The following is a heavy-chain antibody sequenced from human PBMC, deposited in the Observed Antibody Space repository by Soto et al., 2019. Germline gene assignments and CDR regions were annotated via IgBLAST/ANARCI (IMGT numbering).Heavy chain of an antibody. CDR2: MWYDGSNK. J-gene: IGHJ4*02. CDR1: GFTFSSYD. Sequence: QVQLVESGGGVVQPGRSLRLSCAASGFTFSSYDMHWVRQAPGKGLEWVALMWYDGSNKYYADSVKGRFTISRDNSKNTLYLQMNNLRAEDTAVYYCARGAYYFDFWGQGTLVTVSS. V-gene: IGHV3-33*01. CDR3: ARGAYYFDF.